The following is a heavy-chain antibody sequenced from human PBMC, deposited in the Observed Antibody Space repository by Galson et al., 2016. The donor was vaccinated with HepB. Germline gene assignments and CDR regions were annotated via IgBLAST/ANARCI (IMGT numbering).Heavy chain of an antibody. V-gene: IGHV3-33*01. CDR2: IWYNERNK. D-gene: IGHD3-10*01. CDR1: GIGLNAYGG. Sequence: SLRLSCAASGIGLNAYGGTHWVRQAPGKGLEWVAVIWYNERNKHYGDSVKGRFSISKDDSKNTVYLEMNDLRDEDTALYYCTRDGFGGTNDAFDIWGQGTFVAVSS. CDR3: TRDGFGGTNDAFDI. J-gene: IGHJ3*02.